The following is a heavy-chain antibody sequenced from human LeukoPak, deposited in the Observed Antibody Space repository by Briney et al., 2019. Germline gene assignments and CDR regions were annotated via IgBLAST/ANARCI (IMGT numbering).Heavy chain of an antibody. Sequence: SETLSLTCTVSGGSISSYYWSWIRQPPGKGLEWIGYIYYSGSTNYNPSLKSRVTISVDTSKNKFSLMLSSVTAADTAVYYCARQGGGFWYFDLWGRGTLVTVSS. D-gene: IGHD6-25*01. J-gene: IGHJ2*01. V-gene: IGHV4-59*08. CDR2: IYYSGST. CDR3: ARQGGGFWYFDL. CDR1: GGSISSYY.